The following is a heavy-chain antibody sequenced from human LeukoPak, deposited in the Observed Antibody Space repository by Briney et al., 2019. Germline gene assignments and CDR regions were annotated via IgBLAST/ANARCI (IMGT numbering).Heavy chain of an antibody. J-gene: IGHJ4*02. CDR2: MNPNSGNT. V-gene: IGHV1-8*01. CDR3: ARAPPREYSSSWYRYDY. D-gene: IGHD6-13*01. Sequence: GASVKVSCKASGYTFTSYDINWVRQATGQGLEWMGWMNPNSGNTGYAQKFQGRVTMTRNTSISTAYMELSSLRSEDTAVYYCARAPPREYSSSWYRYDYWGQGTLVTVSS. CDR1: GYTFTSYD.